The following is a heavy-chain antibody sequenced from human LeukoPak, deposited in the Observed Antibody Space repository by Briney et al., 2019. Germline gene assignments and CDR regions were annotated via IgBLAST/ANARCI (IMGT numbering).Heavy chain of an antibody. D-gene: IGHD5-12*01. CDR2: IYYSGST. CDR3: ARGGGYSGYDYYY. CDR1: GGSISSSSYY. Sequence: SETLSLTCTVSGGSISSSSYYWGWIRRPPGKGLEWIGSIYYSGSTYYNPSLKSRVTISVDTSKNQFSLKLSSVTAADTAVYYCARGGGYSGYDYYYWGQGTLVTVSS. J-gene: IGHJ4*02. V-gene: IGHV4-39*07.